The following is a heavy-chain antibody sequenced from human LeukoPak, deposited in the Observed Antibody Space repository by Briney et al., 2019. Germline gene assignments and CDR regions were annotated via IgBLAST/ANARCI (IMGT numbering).Heavy chain of an antibody. V-gene: IGHV1-69*13. Sequence: ASVKVSCKASGGTFSSYAISWVRQAPGQGLEWMGGIIPIFGTANYAQKFQGRVTITADESTSTAYMELSSLRSEDTAVYYCARDRDYGRTPSGVWGQGTTVTVSS. CDR3: ARDRDYGRTPSGV. J-gene: IGHJ6*02. D-gene: IGHD4-17*01. CDR1: GGTFSSYA. CDR2: IIPIFGTA.